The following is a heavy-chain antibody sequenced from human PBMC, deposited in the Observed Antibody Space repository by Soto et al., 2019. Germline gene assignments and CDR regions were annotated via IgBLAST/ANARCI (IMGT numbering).Heavy chain of an antibody. CDR3: ARGYSHYAH. Sequence: SETLSLTCTVSGGSVSRDSNFWSWIRQPPGKGLEWIGYIYYSGPTRYNPSLESRVTISIDSSKNQVSLNLTSVTAADTAMYYCARGYSHYAHWGRGTLVTV. CDR2: IYYSGPT. V-gene: IGHV4-61*01. D-gene: IGHD4-4*01. CDR1: GGSVSRDSNF. J-gene: IGHJ4*02.